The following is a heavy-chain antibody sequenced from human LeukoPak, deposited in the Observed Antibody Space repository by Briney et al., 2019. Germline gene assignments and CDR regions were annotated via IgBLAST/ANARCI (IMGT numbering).Heavy chain of an antibody. CDR2: INPNRGGT. CDR1: GYPFTDYY. V-gene: IGHV1-2*02. CDR3: ASGYRFRN. J-gene: IGHJ4*02. D-gene: IGHD5-18*01. Sequence: ASVKVSCKASGYPFTDYYMHWGRQAPGQGLEWMGWINPNRGGTDYAQKFQGRVTMTRDTSISTAYMELSRLRYDDTAVYYCASGYRFRNWGQGTLVTVSS.